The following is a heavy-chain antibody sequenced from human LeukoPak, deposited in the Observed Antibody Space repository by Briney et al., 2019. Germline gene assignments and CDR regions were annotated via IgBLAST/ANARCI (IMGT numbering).Heavy chain of an antibody. CDR2: TYYRSRWHN. V-gene: IGHV6-1*01. D-gene: IGHD3-22*01. J-gene: IGHJ3*02. CDR1: GDSVSSNSAA. Sequence: SQTLSLTCAISGDSVSSNSAAWSWIRQSPSRGLEWLGRTYYRSRWHNDYAVSVKSRITLIPDTSKNQFSLQQNSVTPEDTAVYYCARDLIVVDDAFDIWGQGTVVSVSS. CDR3: ARDLIVVDDAFDI.